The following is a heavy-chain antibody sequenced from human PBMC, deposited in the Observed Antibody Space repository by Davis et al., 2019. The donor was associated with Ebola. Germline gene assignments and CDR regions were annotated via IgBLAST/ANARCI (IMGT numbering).Heavy chain of an antibody. CDR1: GGSFSGYY. J-gene: IGHJ5*02. CDR3: ARDGGDCSSTSCYEFWFDP. Sequence: PSETLSLTCAVYGGSFSGYYWSWIRQPPGKGLEWIGEINHSGSTNYNPSLKSRVTISVDTSKNQFSLKLSSVTAADTAVYYCARDGGDCSSTSCYEFWFDPWGQGTLVTVSS. CDR2: INHSGST. D-gene: IGHD2-2*01. V-gene: IGHV4-34*01.